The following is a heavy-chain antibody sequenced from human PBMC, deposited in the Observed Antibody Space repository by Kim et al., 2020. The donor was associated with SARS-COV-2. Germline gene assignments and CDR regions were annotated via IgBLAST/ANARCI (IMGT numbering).Heavy chain of an antibody. CDR2: INIDGSIT. V-gene: IGHV3-74*01. J-gene: IGHJ4*02. CDR1: RFSFSNHW. Sequence: GGSLRLSCAASRFSFSNHWMHWVRQAPGKGLVWVSRINIDGSITTYADSVKDRFTISRDNANNTLYLQMNSLRAEDTAMYYCTRSDGGFDYWGQGTLVTVSS. CDR3: TRSDGGFDY. D-gene: IGHD3-16*01.